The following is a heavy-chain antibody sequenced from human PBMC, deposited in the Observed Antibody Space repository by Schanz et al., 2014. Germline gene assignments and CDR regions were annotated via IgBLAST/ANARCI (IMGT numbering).Heavy chain of an antibody. V-gene: IGHV3-21*01. D-gene: IGHD4-17*01. CDR1: GFTVSSNH. Sequence: EVQLVESGGGFVQPGGSLGLSCVVSGFTVSSNHMSWVRQAPGKGLEWVSSISSSSSYIYYADSVKGRFTVSRDNARNSLYLHMNTLVAEDTAVYYCARDGDRFYHNYYMDVWGKGTTVTVSS. J-gene: IGHJ6*03. CDR3: ARDGDRFYHNYYMDV. CDR2: ISSSSSYI.